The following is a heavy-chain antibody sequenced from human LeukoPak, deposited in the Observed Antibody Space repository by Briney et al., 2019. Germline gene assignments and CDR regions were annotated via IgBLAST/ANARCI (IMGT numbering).Heavy chain of an antibody. J-gene: IGHJ4*02. CDR1: RFTVSSNY. Sequence: PGGSLRLACAASRFTVSSNYTSWVRQAPGKGLEWVSVIYSGGSTYYADSVKGRFTISRDNSKNTLYLQMNSLRAEDTAVYYCASTPAGGYSYGYGYWGQGTLVTVSS. CDR3: ASTPAGGYSYGYGY. CDR2: IYSGGST. V-gene: IGHV3-53*01. D-gene: IGHD5-18*01.